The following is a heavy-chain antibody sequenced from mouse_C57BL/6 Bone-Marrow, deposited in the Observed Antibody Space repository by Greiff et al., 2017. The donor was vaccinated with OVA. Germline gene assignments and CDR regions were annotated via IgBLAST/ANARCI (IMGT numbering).Heavy chain of an antibody. V-gene: IGHV1-81*01. J-gene: IGHJ1*03. CDR2: IYPRSGNT. CDR3: ARPHYYSSSYWYFDV. D-gene: IGHD1-1*01. Sequence: QVQLQQSGAELARPGASVKLSCKASGYTFTSYGISWVKQRTGQGLEWIGEIYPRSGNTYYNEKFKGKATLTADKSSSTAYMELRSLTSEDSAVYFCARPHYYSSSYWYFDVWGTGTTVTVSS. CDR1: GYTFTSYG.